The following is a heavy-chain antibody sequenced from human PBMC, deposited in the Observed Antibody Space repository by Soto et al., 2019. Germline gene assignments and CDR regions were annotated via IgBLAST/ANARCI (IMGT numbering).Heavy chain of an antibody. Sequence: ASVKVSCEACGYSFTSYYMHCVRQAPGQGLEWMGIINPSGGSTSYAQKFQGRVTMTRDTSTSTVYMELSSLRSEDTAVYYCARGRAVRRPYYFDYWGQGTLVTVSS. CDR3: ARGRAVRRPYYFDY. J-gene: IGHJ4*02. CDR2: INPSGGST. D-gene: IGHD1-1*01. V-gene: IGHV1-46*03. CDR1: GYSFTSYY.